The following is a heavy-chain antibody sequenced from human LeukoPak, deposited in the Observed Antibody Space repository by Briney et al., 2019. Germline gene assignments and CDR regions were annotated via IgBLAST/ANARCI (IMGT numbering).Heavy chain of an antibody. CDR2: INPNRGGT. CDR1: GYTFTGYY. D-gene: IGHD2-15*01. J-gene: IGHJ6*02. V-gene: IGHV1-2*02. CDR3: ARGCSGGSCYSDYYYYGMDV. Sequence: ASVKVSCKASGYTFTGYYMHWVRQAPGQRLEWMGWINPNRGGTNYAQKFQGRVTMTRDTSISTAYMELSRPSSDDTAVYYCARGCSGGSCYSDYYYYGMDVWGQGTTVTVSS.